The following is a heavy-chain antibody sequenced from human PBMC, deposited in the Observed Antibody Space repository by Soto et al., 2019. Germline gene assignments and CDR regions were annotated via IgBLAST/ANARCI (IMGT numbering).Heavy chain of an antibody. CDR3: AKAAGSDYYPVDY. Sequence: EVQLLESGGGLVQPGGSLRLSCAASGFTFSSYAMSWFRQAPGKGLEWVSSISVSGGSTYYADSVKGRFTISRYNSKSTLFLHMNSLRAEATAVYYCAKAAGSDYYPVDYWGQGTLVTVSS. J-gene: IGHJ4*02. D-gene: IGHD3-22*01. V-gene: IGHV3-23*01. CDR1: GFTFSSYA. CDR2: ISVSGGST.